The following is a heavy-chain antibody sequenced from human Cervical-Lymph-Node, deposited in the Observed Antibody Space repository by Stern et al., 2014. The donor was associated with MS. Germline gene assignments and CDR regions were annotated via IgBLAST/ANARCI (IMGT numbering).Heavy chain of an antibody. CDR2: IYYNGHS. D-gene: IGHD3-10*01. Sequence: QVQLQESGPGLVKPSETLSLTCSVSGGATSSYYWSWIRQPPGKGLEWIGYIYYNGHSNYNPSLKSRVTMLVDTPKNQFSLKLSSVTAADTAVYYCARYRSLPGSYFDYWGQGILVTVSS. CDR3: ARYRSLPGSYFDY. CDR1: GGATSSYY. J-gene: IGHJ4*02. V-gene: IGHV4-59*01.